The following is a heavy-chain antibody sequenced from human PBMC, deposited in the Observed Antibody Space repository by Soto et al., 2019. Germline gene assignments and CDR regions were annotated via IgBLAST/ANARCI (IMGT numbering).Heavy chain of an antibody. CDR2: IYYSGST. D-gene: IGHD3-22*01. CDR1: GGSISSGGYY. V-gene: IGHV4-61*08. Sequence: SSETLSLTCAVSGGSISSGGYYLSWIRQPPGKGLEWIGYIYYSGSTNYNPSLKSRVTISVDTSKNQFSLKLSSVTAADTAVYYCARDFPTYYYDSSGYAFDIWGQGTMVTVSS. CDR3: ARDFPTYYYDSSGYAFDI. J-gene: IGHJ3*02.